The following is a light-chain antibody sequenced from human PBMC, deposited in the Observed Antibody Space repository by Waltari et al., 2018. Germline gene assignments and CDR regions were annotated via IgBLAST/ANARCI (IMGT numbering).Light chain of an antibody. J-gene: IGKJ2*01. CDR2: GAS. Sequence: IVLTQSPGTLSLSPGDRASLSCKASQSLGKNYLAWYQHKTGQAPRLLIYGASSRAAGIPDRFSGSGSGADVTLTISRLEPEDFAVYYCQQYASSVLYTFGQGTKLEIK. V-gene: IGKV3-20*01. CDR3: QQYASSVLYT. CDR1: QSLGKNY.